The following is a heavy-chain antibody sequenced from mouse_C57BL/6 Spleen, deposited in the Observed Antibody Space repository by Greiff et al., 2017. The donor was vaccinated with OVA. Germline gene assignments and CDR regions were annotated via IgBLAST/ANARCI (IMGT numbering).Heavy chain of an antibody. CDR1: GYTFTDYY. D-gene: IGHD2-3*01. CDR2: IYPGSGNT. CDR3: ARGWEAMDY. V-gene: IGHV1-76*01. Sequence: QVQLQQSGAELVRPGASVKLSCKASGYTFTDYYINWVKQRPGQGLEWIARIYPGSGNTYYNEKFTGKATLTVEKSSSTVYIQLSRLTSAVSAVYSCARGWEAMDYWGQGTSVTVSS. J-gene: IGHJ4*01.